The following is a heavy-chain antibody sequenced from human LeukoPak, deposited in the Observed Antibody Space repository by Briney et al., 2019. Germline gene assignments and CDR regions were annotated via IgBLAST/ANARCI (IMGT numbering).Heavy chain of an antibody. CDR2: IFYSGST. V-gene: IGHV4-59*08. CDR3: ARGARGSYSY. CDR1: GGSISSYY. D-gene: IGHD1-26*01. J-gene: IGHJ4*02. Sequence: ETLSLTCTVSGGSISSYYWSWIRQPPGKGLEWIGYIFYSGSTNYNPSLKSRVTISVDTSKNQFSLNLSSVTAADTAVYYCARGARGSYSYWGQGTLVTVSS.